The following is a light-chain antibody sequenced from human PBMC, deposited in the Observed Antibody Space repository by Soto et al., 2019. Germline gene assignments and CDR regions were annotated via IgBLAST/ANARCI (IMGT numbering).Light chain of an antibody. V-gene: IGLV2-14*01. Sequence: QSVLTQPASVSGSPGQSITISCTGTSSDVGGYNYVSWYQQHPGKAPKLMIYGVSYRPSGVSNRFSGSKSGNTASLTISGLQAEDEADYYCQSYDNNVSGWVFGGGTKVTVL. J-gene: IGLJ3*02. CDR2: GVS. CDR3: QSYDNNVSGWV. CDR1: SSDVGGYNY.